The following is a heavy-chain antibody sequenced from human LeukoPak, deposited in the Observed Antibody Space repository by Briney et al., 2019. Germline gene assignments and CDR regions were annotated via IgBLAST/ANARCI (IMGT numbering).Heavy chain of an antibody. D-gene: IGHD2-15*01. Sequence: ASVKVSFKASVYTFTDYYMHWVRQAPGQGLEWMGWINPNSGGTNYAQKFQGRVTMTRDTSISTAYMELSRLRSDATDVYYCARDWFGFGSGGSCYLDYWGQGTLVTVSS. J-gene: IGHJ4*02. V-gene: IGHV1-2*02. CDR2: INPNSGGT. CDR3: ARDWFGFGSGGSCYLDY. CDR1: VYTFTDYY.